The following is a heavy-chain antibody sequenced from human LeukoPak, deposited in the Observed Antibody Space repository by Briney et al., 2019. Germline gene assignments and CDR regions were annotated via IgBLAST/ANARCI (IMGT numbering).Heavy chain of an antibody. CDR1: GGSLSSSSYY. CDR2: IYYSGST. Sequence: SETLSLTCTVSGGSLSSSSYYWGWIRQPPGKGLEWIGSIYYSGSTYYNPSLKSRVTISVDTSKNQFSLKLSSVTAADTAVYYCVATVVASVVGYWGQGTLVTVSS. V-gene: IGHV4-39*07. CDR3: VATVVASVVGY. J-gene: IGHJ4*02. D-gene: IGHD4-23*01.